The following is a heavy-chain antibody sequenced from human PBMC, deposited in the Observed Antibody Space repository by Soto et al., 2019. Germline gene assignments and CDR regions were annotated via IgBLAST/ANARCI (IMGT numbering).Heavy chain of an antibody. CDR2: IIPVLNKI. CDR3: VRAYTGYEPSYDS. CDR1: GDNFSTYT. D-gene: IGHD5-12*01. V-gene: IGHV1-69*02. Sequence: QVQLVQSGAEVKKPGSSVKVSCEASGDNFSTYTISWVRQVPGQGLAWMGRIIPVLNKINYAQKFQGRVTFPANKSTYTVYMELSGLRSEDAAVYYCVRAYTGYEPSYDSWGQGTVVTVSS. J-gene: IGHJ4*02.